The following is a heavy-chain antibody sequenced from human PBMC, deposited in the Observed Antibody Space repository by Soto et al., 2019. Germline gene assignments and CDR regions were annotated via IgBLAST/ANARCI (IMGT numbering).Heavy chain of an antibody. J-gene: IGHJ4*02. D-gene: IGHD3-10*01. CDR3: ARDYGSGSFRFDY. Sequence: QVQLVRSGAEVRKPGASVMVSGKASGYTFTYYGVTWVRQPPDHGLKWMGWITAYNVHTNFAQNLQGRVTLTTASSTNTAYMELRSLRSDDTAVYYCARDYGSGSFRFDYGGQGTLVTVSS. CDR2: ITAYNVHT. V-gene: IGHV1-18*01. CDR1: GYTFTYYG.